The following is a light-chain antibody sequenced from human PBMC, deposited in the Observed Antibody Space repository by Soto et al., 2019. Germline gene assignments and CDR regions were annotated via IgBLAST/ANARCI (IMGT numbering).Light chain of an antibody. Sequence: IQLTKSPSSLSASVGDRVTITCRARQGISSSLAWYQQKPGKAPKLLVYAASTLQSGVPSRFSGRGSGTDFTLTISSLQPEDFATYYCQQLNSYPLLTFGGGTKVEIK. CDR1: QGISSS. J-gene: IGKJ4*01. V-gene: IGKV1-9*01. CDR2: AAS. CDR3: QQLNSYPLLT.